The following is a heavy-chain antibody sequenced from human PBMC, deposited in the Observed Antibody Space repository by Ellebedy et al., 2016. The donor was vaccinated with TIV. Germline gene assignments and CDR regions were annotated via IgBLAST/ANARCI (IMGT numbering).Heavy chain of an antibody. CDR1: RFTFRVYP. D-gene: IGHD6-13*01. V-gene: IGHV3-23*01. CDR3: AKWPEGAAAFDDLDN. J-gene: IGHJ4*02. Sequence: GESLKISXPGSRFTFRVYPMAWVRQAPGRGLECVPGINNKCDGPSYADSVMGRFTISRDNSRNTLYLQMRSLRVDDTAVYYCAKWPEGAAAFDDLDNWGQGTQVTVSA. CDR2: INNKCDGP.